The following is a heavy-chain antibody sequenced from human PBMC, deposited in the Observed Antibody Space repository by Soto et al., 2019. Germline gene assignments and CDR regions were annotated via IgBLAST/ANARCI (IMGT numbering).Heavy chain of an antibody. CDR2: ISYDGSNK. V-gene: IGHV3-30*18. Sequence: GGSLRLSCAASGFTFSSYGMHWVRQAPGKGLEWVAVISYDGSNKYYADSVKGRFTISRDNSKNTLYLQMNSLRAEDTAVYYCAKDPGWIQLWSFDYWGQGTLVTVS. CDR1: GFTFSSYG. CDR3: AKDPGWIQLWSFDY. D-gene: IGHD5-18*01. J-gene: IGHJ4*02.